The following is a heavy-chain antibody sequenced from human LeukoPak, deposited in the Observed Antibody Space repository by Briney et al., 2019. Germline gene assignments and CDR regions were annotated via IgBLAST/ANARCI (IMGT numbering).Heavy chain of an antibody. CDR1: GYSFTSYW. CDR3: ARSGYSSSWTWLDP. V-gene: IGHV5-51*01. Sequence: HGEALKISCKGSGYSFTSYWIGWVRQMPGKGLEWMGIIYPGDSDTRYRPSFQGQVTISADKSISTAYLQWSSLKASDTAMYYGARSGYSSSWTWLDPWGQGTLVTVSS. D-gene: IGHD6-6*01. J-gene: IGHJ5*02. CDR2: IYPGDSDT.